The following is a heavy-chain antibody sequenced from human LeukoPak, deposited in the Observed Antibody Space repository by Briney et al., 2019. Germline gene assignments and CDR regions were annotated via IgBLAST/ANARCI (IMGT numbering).Heavy chain of an antibody. CDR2: IYYSGST. V-gene: IGHV4-59*08. J-gene: IGHJ3*02. CDR3: ARLDSSGYSDAFDI. CDR1: GGSISSYY. Sequence: SETLSLTCTVSGGSISSYYWSWIRQPPGKGLERIGYIYYSGSTNYNPSLKSRVTISVDTSKNQFSLKLSSVTAADTAVYYCARLDSSGYSDAFDIWGQGTMVTVSS. D-gene: IGHD3-22*01.